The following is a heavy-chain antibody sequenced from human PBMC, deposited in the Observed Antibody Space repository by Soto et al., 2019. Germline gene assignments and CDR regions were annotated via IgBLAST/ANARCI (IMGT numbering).Heavy chain of an antibody. J-gene: IGHJ5*02. V-gene: IGHV1-18*01. CDR2: ISAYNGNT. CDR3: ARDIAAAGYNWFDP. CDR1: GYTITSCA. D-gene: IGHD6-13*01. Sequence: SVKPSSEDSGYTITSCAISWVQHSKGQGLEWMGWISAYNGNTNYAQKLQGRVTMTTDTSTSTAYMELRSLRSDDTAVYYCARDIAAAGYNWFDPWGQGTLVTVSS.